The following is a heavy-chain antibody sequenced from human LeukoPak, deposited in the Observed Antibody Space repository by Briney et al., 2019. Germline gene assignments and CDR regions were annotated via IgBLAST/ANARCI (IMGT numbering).Heavy chain of an antibody. J-gene: IGHJ5*02. Sequence: EASVKVSCKASGYIFTSYGINWVRQAPGQGLEWMGWISAYNGNTNYAQKLQARVTLTTDTSTSTAYMELRSLRSDDTAVYYCARELYWNENWFDPWGQGTLVTVSS. V-gene: IGHV1-18*01. CDR1: GYIFTSYG. D-gene: IGHD1-1*01. CDR3: ARELYWNENWFDP. CDR2: ISAYNGNT.